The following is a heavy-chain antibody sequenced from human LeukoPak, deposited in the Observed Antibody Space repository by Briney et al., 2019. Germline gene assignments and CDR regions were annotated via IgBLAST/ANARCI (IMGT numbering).Heavy chain of an antibody. CDR1: GFTFSSDW. CDR3: ARGYSSRPKHRPYYMDV. D-gene: IGHD6-13*01. J-gene: IGHJ6*03. Sequence: GGSLRLSCAASGFTFSSDWMIWVRQAPGKGLEWVSYISSSGSTIYYSDSVKGRFTISRDNAKNSLYLQMNSLRAEDTAVYYCARGYSSRPKHRPYYMDVWGKGTTVTISS. CDR2: ISSSGSTI. V-gene: IGHV3-48*04.